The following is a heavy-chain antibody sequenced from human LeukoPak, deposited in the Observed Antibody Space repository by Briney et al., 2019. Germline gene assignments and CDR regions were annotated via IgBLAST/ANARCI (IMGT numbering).Heavy chain of an antibody. D-gene: IGHD3-3*01. J-gene: IGHJ4*02. CDR3: ASHSIFGVVTSTYYFDY. CDR1: RYIFTGYY. V-gene: IGHV1-2*02. Sequence: GASVKVSCKASRYIFTGYYMYWVRQAPGQGLEWMGWINPNSGGTNYAQKFQGRVTMTRDTSISTAYMELSRLRSDDTAVYYCASHSIFGVVTSTYYFDYWGQGTLVTVSS. CDR2: INPNSGGT.